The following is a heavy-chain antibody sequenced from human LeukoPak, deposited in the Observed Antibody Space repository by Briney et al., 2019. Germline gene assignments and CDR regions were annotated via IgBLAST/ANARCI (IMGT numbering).Heavy chain of an antibody. CDR3: ARYGSGSYNRPFDY. D-gene: IGHD3-10*01. CDR1: GFIVSTKY. J-gene: IGHJ4*02. CDR2: IYSGGGT. Sequence: GGSLRLSCAASGFIVSTKYMTWVRQAPGKGLEWVSVIYSGGGTYYADSVKGRFTISRDNAKNSLYLQMKSLRDEDTAVYYCARYGSGSYNRPFDYWGQGTLVTVSS. V-gene: IGHV3-53*01.